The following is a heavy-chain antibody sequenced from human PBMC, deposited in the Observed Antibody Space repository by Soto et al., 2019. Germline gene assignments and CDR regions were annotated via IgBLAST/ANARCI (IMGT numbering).Heavy chain of an antibody. V-gene: IGHV3-9*01. CDR2: ITWNSGSK. Sequence: EVQLVESGGGLVQPGRSLRLSCAASGFTFDDYAIHWVRQPPGKGLEWVSGITWNSGSKDYADSVKGRFTISRDNRKNYLYLQMNSLRGEDTALYYCTTTYPNDDSRVVAYWGQGTLVTVSS. CDR3: TTTYPNDDSRVVAY. CDR1: GFTFDDYA. D-gene: IGHD1-1*01. J-gene: IGHJ4*02.